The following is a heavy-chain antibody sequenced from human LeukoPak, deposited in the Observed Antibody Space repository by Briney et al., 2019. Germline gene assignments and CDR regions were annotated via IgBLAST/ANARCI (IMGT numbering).Heavy chain of an antibody. CDR2: ISGSGGST. J-gene: IGHJ4*02. CDR1: GFTFSSYA. Sequence: PGGSLGLSCAASGFTFSSYAMSWVRQAPGKGLEWVSAISGSGGSTYYADSVKGRFTISRDNSKNTLYLQMNSLRAEDTAVYYCAKGPGRGWLSPYYFDYWGQGTLVTVSS. CDR3: AKGPGRGWLSPYYFDY. D-gene: IGHD3-22*01. V-gene: IGHV3-23*01.